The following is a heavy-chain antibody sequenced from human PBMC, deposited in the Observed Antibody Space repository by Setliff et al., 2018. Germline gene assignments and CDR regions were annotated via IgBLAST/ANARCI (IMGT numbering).Heavy chain of an antibody. J-gene: IGHJ5*02. Sequence: SVKVSCKASGDSFSNYAISWVRQAPGQGLEWMGGLIPMFGTPGYAQKFQDRFTITTDESTSTAYMELNSLTSEDTAVYYCARSPALLGIVYLDPWGQGTRVTVSS. D-gene: IGHD2-15*01. CDR2: LIPMFGTP. CDR1: GDSFSNYA. CDR3: ARSPALLGIVYLDP. V-gene: IGHV1-69*05.